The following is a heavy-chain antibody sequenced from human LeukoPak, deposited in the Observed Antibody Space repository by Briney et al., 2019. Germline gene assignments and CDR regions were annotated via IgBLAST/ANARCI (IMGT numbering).Heavy chain of an antibody. V-gene: IGHV3-74*01. Sequence: GGSLRLSCTASGFSFSGHWMHWARQLPGKGLVWVSRISPTGSTTSYADSVKGRFTVSRDNAKNTLYLQVNSLTADDTAVYYCARETSSVHSNAGPPLDYWGQGTLVTVSS. J-gene: IGHJ4*02. CDR2: ISPTGSTT. CDR1: GFSFSGHW. CDR3: ARETSSVHSNAGPPLDY. D-gene: IGHD2-15*01.